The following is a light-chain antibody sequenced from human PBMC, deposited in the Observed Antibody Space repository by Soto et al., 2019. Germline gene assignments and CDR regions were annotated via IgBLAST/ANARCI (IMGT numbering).Light chain of an antibody. CDR2: GAS. V-gene: IGKV3-15*01. J-gene: IGKJ5*01. CDR3: QQYGRSPIT. CDR1: QSVSSN. Sequence: EIVMTQSPATLSVSPGERATLSCRASQSVSSNLAWYQQKPGQAPRLLIYGASTRATGIPARFSGSGSGTDFTLTISSLEPEDFAVYFCQQYGRSPITFGQGTRLEIK.